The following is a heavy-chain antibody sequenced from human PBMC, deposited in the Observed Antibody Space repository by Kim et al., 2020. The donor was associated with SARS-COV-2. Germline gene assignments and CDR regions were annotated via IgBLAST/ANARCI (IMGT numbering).Heavy chain of an antibody. V-gene: IGHV4-59*09. CDR2: T. Sequence: TNYNPSLDSRVSIAIDTSNTQISLKLNSVTAADTAVYYCARGALYNYGMHVWGQGTTVTVSS. CDR3: ARGALYNYGMHV. J-gene: IGHJ6*02.